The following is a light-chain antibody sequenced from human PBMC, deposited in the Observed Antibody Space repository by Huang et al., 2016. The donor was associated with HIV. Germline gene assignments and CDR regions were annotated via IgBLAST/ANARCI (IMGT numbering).Light chain of an antibody. Sequence: DIQMTQSPSSLSASVGDRVTITCRASQGIRNCVAWYQQKPGKAPKVLVYAASRVERVVPSRFSGSGTGTDYTLTISSLQPEDLATYYCQQYYTTPRTFGQGTKVEIK. CDR1: QGIRNC. CDR2: AAS. V-gene: IGKV1-NL1*01. J-gene: IGKJ1*01. CDR3: QQYYTTPRT.